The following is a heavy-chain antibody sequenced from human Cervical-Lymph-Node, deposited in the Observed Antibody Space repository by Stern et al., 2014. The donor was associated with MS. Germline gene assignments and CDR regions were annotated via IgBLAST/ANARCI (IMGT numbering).Heavy chain of an antibody. CDR2: IHYVGST. CDR1: GDSISSRDHY. J-gene: IGHJ5*02. Sequence: QVQLVESGPGLVKPSETLSLTCTVSGDSISSRDHYWGWIRQPPGKGLECIGSIHYVGSTYDNPSLKGRVTVSLDPSQTQFSLRLTSVTAADTAVYYCARHEVAVHVGATLRFDPWGQGTLVTVSS. D-gene: IGHD6-19*01. V-gene: IGHV4-39*01. CDR3: ARHEVAVHVGATLRFDP.